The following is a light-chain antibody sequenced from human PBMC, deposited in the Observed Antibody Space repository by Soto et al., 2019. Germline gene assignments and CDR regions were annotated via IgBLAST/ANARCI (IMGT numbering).Light chain of an antibody. CDR1: QSVTNSR. V-gene: IGKV3-20*01. CDR3: QQWSSSPRT. J-gene: IGKJ2*01. Sequence: EIVLTQSPGTLSLSPGERATLSCRASQSVTNSRLAWYQQKPGQAPKVLIYGGSNRATGIPDRFSGSGSGTDFTLTISRLEPEDFEIYYCQQWSSSPRTFGQGTKLEIK. CDR2: GGS.